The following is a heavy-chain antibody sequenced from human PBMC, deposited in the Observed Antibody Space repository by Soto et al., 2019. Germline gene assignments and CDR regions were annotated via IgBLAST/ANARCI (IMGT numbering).Heavy chain of an antibody. D-gene: IGHD6-19*01. V-gene: IGHV4-61*08. Sequence: PSETLSLTCAVSGGSISSGGYSWSWIRQPPGKGLEWIGYIYYSGSTNYNPSLKSRVTISVDTSKNQFSLKLSSVTAADTAVYYCARGDSGWYLEGSYGMDVWGQGTTVTVSS. CDR1: GGSISSGGYS. CDR2: IYYSGST. CDR3: ARGDSGWYLEGSYGMDV. J-gene: IGHJ6*02.